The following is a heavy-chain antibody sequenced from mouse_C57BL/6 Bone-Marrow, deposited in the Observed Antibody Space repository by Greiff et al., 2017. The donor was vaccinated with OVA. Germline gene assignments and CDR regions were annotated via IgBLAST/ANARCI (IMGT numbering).Heavy chain of an antibody. V-gene: IGHV5-4*01. CDR1: GFTFSSYA. CDR3: ARDTTTVPYYFDY. Sequence: EVQRVESGGGLVKPGGSLKLSCAASGFTFSSYAMSWVRQPPEKRLEWVATISDGGRYTYYPDNVKGRFTISRDNAKNNLYLQMSHLKSEDTAMYYCARDTTTVPYYFDYWGQGTTLTVSS. CDR2: ISDGGRYT. J-gene: IGHJ2*01. D-gene: IGHD1-1*01.